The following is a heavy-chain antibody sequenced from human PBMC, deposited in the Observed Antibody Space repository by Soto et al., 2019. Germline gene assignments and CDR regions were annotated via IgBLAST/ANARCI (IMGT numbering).Heavy chain of an antibody. CDR1: GGTFSSYA. V-gene: IGHV1-69*13. CDR3: ARVESARAYSSSSYYFDY. Sequence: GASVKVSCKASGGTFSSYAISWVRQAPGQGLEWMGGIIPIFGTANYAQKFQGRVTITADESTSTAYMELSSLRSEDTAVYYCARVESARAYSSSSYYFDYWGQGTLVTVSS. J-gene: IGHJ4*02. CDR2: IIPIFGTA. D-gene: IGHD6-6*01.